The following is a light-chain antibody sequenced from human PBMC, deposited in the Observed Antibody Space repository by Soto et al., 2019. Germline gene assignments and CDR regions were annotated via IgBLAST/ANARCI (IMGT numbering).Light chain of an antibody. J-gene: IGKJ5*01. CDR3: QQYNNWPLT. Sequence: DIVLTQSPGTLSLSTGERATLSCRASQSVSSSYLAWYQQKPGQAPRLLIYGASSRATGIPVRFSGSGSGTEFTLTISSLQSEDFAVYCCQQYNNWPLTFGQGTRLEIK. CDR2: GAS. CDR1: QSVSSSY. V-gene: IGKV3-15*01.